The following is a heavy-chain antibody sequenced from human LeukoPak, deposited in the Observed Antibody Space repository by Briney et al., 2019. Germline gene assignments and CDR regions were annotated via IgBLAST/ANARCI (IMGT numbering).Heavy chain of an antibody. Sequence: PSETLSLTCAVSGGSISSSNWWSWVRPPPGKGLEWIGEIYHSGSTNYNPSLKSRVTISVDKSKNQFSLKLSSVTAADTAVYYCARVMFGPTLYDILTGLFGWFDPWGQGTLVTVSS. J-gene: IGHJ5*02. D-gene: IGHD3-9*01. V-gene: IGHV4-4*02. CDR3: ARVMFGPTLYDILTGLFGWFDP. CDR2: IYHSGST. CDR1: GGSISSSNW.